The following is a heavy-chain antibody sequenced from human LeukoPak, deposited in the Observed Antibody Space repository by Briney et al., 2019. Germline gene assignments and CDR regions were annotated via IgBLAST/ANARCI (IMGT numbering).Heavy chain of an antibody. CDR1: GGSISSYY. CDR3: ARGSYDSSGYYYGPRFDY. D-gene: IGHD3-22*01. V-gene: IGHV4-59*01. CDR2: IYYSGST. J-gene: IGHJ4*02. Sequence: SETLSLTCTVSGGSISSYYRSWIRQPPGKGLEWIGYIYYSGSTNYNPSLKSRVTISVDTSKNQFSLKLSSVTAADTAVYYCARGSYDSSGYYYGPRFDYWGQGTLVTVSS.